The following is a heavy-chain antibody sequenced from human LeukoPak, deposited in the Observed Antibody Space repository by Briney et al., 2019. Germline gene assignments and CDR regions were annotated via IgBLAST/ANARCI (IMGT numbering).Heavy chain of an antibody. V-gene: IGHV4-38-2*02. CDR2: LSHSGST. CDR1: GYSISSGYY. D-gene: IGHD1-26*01. J-gene: IGHJ4*02. Sequence: SETLSLTCTVSGYSISSGYYWGWIRQSPGKGVEWIGSLSHSGSTFNNPSLKSRVTMSIDTSKNQFSLKVSSVTAADTAVYYCARDRAGATDFDYWGQGTLITVSS. CDR3: ARDRAGATDFDY.